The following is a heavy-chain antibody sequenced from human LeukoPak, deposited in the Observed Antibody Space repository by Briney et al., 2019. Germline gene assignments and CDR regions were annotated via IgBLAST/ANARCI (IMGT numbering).Heavy chain of an antibody. Sequence: PGGSLRLSCAASGFTFSSYWMHWVRQAPGKGLVWVSRINSDGSSTSYADSVKGRFTISRDNAKNTLYLQMNSLRAEDAAVYYCARDPTDPRDYYDSSGYSKGYWGQGTLVTVSS. CDR1: GFTFSSYW. D-gene: IGHD3-22*01. CDR2: INSDGSST. CDR3: ARDPTDPRDYYDSSGYSKGY. V-gene: IGHV3-74*01. J-gene: IGHJ4*02.